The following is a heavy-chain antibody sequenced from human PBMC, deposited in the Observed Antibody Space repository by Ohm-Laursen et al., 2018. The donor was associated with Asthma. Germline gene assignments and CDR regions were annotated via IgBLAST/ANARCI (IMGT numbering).Heavy chain of an antibody. Sequence: SETLFLTCTVSGGSISSGHYYWTWIRQRPGTGLEWIGNIHYSGTTIYTPSLESRLTISLDTSKNQFSLNLSSVTAADTALYFCARDGRLRGSFDYWGQGNLVTVSS. J-gene: IGHJ4*02. D-gene: IGHD3-10*01. CDR1: GGSISSGHYY. CDR3: ARDGRLRGSFDY. V-gene: IGHV4-31*03. CDR2: IHYSGTT.